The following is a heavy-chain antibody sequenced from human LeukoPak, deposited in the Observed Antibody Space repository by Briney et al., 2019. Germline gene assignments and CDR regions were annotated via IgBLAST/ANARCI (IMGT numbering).Heavy chain of an antibody. CDR2: TYYRSKWHS. CDR1: GDSVSSNSAA. D-gene: IGHD3-10*01. V-gene: IGHV6-1*01. Sequence: SQTLSLTCAISGDSVSSNSAAWNWIRQSPSRGLEWLGRTYYRSKWHSYYASSVKSRTTINPDTSKNQFSLQLKSVTPEDTAVYYCARMVGLVSDFWGQGTLVTVSS. CDR3: ARMVGLVSDF. J-gene: IGHJ4*02.